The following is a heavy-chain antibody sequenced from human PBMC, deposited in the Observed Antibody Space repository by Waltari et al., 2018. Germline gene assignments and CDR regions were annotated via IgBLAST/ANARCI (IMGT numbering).Heavy chain of an antibody. J-gene: IGHJ4*02. CDR1: GGSISSGSYY. V-gene: IGHV4-61*02. Sequence: QVQLQESGPGLVKPSQTLSLTCTVSGGSISSGSYYWSWIRQPAGKGLEWIGRIYTSGSTHYNPSLKSRVTISVDTSKNQFSLKLSSVTAADTAVYYCARSGRGYGYFFDYWGQGTLVTVSS. CDR3: ARSGRGYGYFFDY. D-gene: IGHD5-18*01. CDR2: IYTSGST.